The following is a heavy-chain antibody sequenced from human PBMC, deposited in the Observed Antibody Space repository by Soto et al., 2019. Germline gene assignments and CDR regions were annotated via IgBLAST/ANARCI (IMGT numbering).Heavy chain of an antibody. CDR2: ISYDGSNK. CDR3: AREDYGDFASWFDP. D-gene: IGHD4-17*01. J-gene: IGHJ5*02. CDR1: GFTFSSYA. V-gene: IGHV3-30-3*01. Sequence: QPGGSLRLSCAASGFTFSSYAMHWVRQAPGKGLEWVAVISYDGSNKYYADSVKGRFTISRDNSKNTLYLQMNSLRAEDTAVYYCAREDYGDFASWFDPWGQGTLVTVSS.